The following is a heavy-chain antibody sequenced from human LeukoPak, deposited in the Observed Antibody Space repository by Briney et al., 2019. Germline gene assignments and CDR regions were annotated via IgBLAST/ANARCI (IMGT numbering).Heavy chain of an antibody. Sequence: PGGSLRLSCAASGFTFSSYSMNWVRQAPGKGLEWVSSISSSSSYIYYADSVKGRFTISRDNAKNSLYLQMNSLRAEDTAVYYCARDSIAAAGRVFDYWGQGTLVTVSS. CDR1: GFTFSSYS. J-gene: IGHJ4*02. CDR2: ISSSSSYI. D-gene: IGHD6-13*01. V-gene: IGHV3-21*01. CDR3: ARDSIAAAGRVFDY.